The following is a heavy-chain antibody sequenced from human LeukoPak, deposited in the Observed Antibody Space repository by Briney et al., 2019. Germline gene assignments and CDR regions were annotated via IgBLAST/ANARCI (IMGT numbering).Heavy chain of an antibody. J-gene: IGHJ5*02. V-gene: IGHV4-30-2*01. CDR1: GGSISSGGYS. D-gene: IGHD2-15*01. Sequence: SETLSLTCAVSGGSISSGGYSWSWIRQPPGKGLEWIGYIYHSGSTYYNPSLKSRVTISVDRSKNQFSLKLSSVTAADTAVYYCVRQEAYCSGGTCYFDPWGQGTLVTVSS. CDR2: IYHSGST. CDR3: VRQEAYCSGGTCYFDP.